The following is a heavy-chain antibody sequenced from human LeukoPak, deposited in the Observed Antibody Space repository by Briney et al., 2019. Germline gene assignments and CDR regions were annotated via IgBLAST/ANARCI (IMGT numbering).Heavy chain of an antibody. D-gene: IGHD3-3*01. CDR3: ARATMLDYDFWSGYYPNYFDY. Sequence: GGSLRLSCAASGFTFSSYWMHWVRQAPGKGLVWVSRINSDGSSTSYADSVKGRFTISRDNAKNTLYLQMNSLRAEDTAVYYCARATMLDYDFWSGYYPNYFDYWGQGTLVTVSS. CDR2: INSDGSST. V-gene: IGHV3-74*01. J-gene: IGHJ4*02. CDR1: GFTFSSYW.